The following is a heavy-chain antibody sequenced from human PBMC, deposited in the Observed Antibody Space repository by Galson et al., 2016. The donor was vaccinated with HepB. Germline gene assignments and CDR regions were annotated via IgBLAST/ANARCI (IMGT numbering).Heavy chain of an antibody. CDR3: ARAASQITSSWFDP. CDR2: IWYGGSNK. J-gene: IGHJ5*02. V-gene: IGHV3-33*01. Sequence: SLRLSCAASGFTFSSYGMHWVRQDPGKGLEWVAVIWYGGSNKYYADSVKGRFTISRDNSKNTLYLQMNSLRAEDTAVYYCARAASQITSSWFDPWGQGTLVTVSS. CDR1: GFTFSSYG.